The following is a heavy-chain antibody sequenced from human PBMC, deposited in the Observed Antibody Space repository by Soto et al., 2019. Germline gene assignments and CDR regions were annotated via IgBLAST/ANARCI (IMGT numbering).Heavy chain of an antibody. D-gene: IGHD3-22*01. J-gene: IGHJ4*02. CDR1: GGSISSSSYY. CDR3: ARGQTYYYDSSGYYRLYYFDY. Sequence: SETLSLTCTVSGGSISSSSYYWGWIRQPPGKGLEWIGSIYYSGSTYYNPSLKSRVTISVDTSKNQFSLKLSSVTAADTAVYYCARGQTYYYDSSGYYRLYYFDYWGQGTLVTVSS. V-gene: IGHV4-39*01. CDR2: IYYSGST.